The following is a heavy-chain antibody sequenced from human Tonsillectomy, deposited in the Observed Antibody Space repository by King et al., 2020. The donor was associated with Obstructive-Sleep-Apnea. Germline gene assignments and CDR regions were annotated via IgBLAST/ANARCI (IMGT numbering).Heavy chain of an antibody. V-gene: IGHV5-51*01. CDR3: ARHVTDDYGDRGRFEN. CDR2: IYPGDSGT. Sequence: QLVQSGAEVKKPGESLKISCKGSGYSFTRNWIGWVRQMPGKGLEWMGIIYPGDSGTRYSPSFQGQVTISADKSITTAYLQWSSLKASDTAMYYCARHVTDDYGDRGRFENWGQGTLVTVSS. CDR1: GYSFTRNW. D-gene: IGHD4-17*01. J-gene: IGHJ4*02.